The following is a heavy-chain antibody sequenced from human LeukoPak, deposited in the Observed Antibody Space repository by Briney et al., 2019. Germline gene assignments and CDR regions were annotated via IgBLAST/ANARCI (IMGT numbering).Heavy chain of an antibody. CDR2: IYYSGST. J-gene: IGHJ4*02. D-gene: IGHD6-13*01. Sequence: KSSQTLSLTCTVSGVSISSGGYYWSWIRQHPGKGLEWIGYIYYSGSTYYNPSLKSRVTISVDTSKNQFSLKLSSVTAADTAVYYCARGEGIAAAGTSFDYWGQGTLVTVSS. CDR3: ARGEGIAAAGTSFDY. CDR1: GVSISSGGYY. V-gene: IGHV4-31*03.